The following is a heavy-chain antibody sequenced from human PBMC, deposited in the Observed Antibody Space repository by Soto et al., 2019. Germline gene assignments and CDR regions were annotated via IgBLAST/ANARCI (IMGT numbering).Heavy chain of an antibody. D-gene: IGHD4-17*01. Sequence: SETLSLTCAVYGGSFSGYYWSWIRQPPGKGLEWIGEINHSGSTNYNPSLKSRVTISVDTPKNQFSLKLSSVTAADTAVYYCATKYYGDYGAFDIWGQGTMVTVSS. CDR2: INHSGST. V-gene: IGHV4-34*01. CDR1: GGSFSGYY. CDR3: ATKYYGDYGAFDI. J-gene: IGHJ3*02.